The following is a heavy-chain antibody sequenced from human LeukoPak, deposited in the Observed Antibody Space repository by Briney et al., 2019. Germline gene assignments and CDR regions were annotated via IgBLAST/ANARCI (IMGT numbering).Heavy chain of an antibody. D-gene: IGHD3-22*01. CDR2: IYYSGST. J-gene: IGHJ3*02. Sequence: SETLSLTCTVSGGSISSSSYYWGWIRQPPGKGLEWIGSIYYSGSTYYNPSLKSRVTKSVDTSKNQSSLKLSSVTAVDTAVYYCARSYYYNSSDYRIWRWADAFDIWGQGTMVTVSS. V-gene: IGHV4-39*01. CDR1: GGSISSSSYY. CDR3: ARSYYYNSSDYRIWRWADAFDI.